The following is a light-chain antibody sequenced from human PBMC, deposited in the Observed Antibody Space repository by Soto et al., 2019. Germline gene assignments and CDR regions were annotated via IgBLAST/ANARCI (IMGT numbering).Light chain of an antibody. J-gene: IGKJ1*01. CDR1: QNIKTF. V-gene: IGKV1-5*01. CDR2: DAS. CDR3: QQYNAYSPWT. Sequence: DIQMTQSPSTLSASVGDRVTITCRASQNIKTFLAWYQQKPGEAPKLLIYDASTSQTGVPSRFTGSGSGTEFTLTISNLQPDDVATYYCQQYNAYSPWTFDQGTKVEIK.